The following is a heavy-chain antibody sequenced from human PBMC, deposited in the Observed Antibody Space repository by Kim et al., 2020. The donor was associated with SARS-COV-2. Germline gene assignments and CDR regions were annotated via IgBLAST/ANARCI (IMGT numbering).Heavy chain of an antibody. Sequence: GGSLRLSCAASGFTFGSYDLHWVRQAPGRGLEWVSGIISSGGSTYYADSAKGRFTISRDNFKNTVYLQLSSLIAEDTAVYYCAKYCISASCTGRYFDLWGRGTPVTVSS. CDR2: IISSGGST. V-gene: IGHV3-23*01. J-gene: IGHJ2*01. D-gene: IGHD2-15*01. CDR3: AKYCISASCTGRYFDL. CDR1: GFTFGSYD.